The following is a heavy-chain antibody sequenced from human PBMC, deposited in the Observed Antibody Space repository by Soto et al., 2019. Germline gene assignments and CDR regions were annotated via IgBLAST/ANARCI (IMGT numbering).Heavy chain of an antibody. V-gene: IGHV1-18*01. J-gene: IGHJ6*02. D-gene: IGHD4-17*01. Sequence: ASVDVSCKASGYTFTSYGISWVGQAPGQGLEWMGWISAYNGNTNYAQKLQGRVTMTTDTSTSTAYMELRSLRSDDTAAYYCARDPMTTVSNYYYYSGMDVWGQGTMVTVSS. CDR3: ARDPMTTVSNYYYYSGMDV. CDR1: GYTFTSYG. CDR2: ISAYNGNT.